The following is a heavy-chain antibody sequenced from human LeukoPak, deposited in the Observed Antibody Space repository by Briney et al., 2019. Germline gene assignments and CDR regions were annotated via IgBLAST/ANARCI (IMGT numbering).Heavy chain of an antibody. CDR1: GGSVSSGSYY. J-gene: IGHJ6*02. Sequence: SETLSLTCTVSGGSVSSGSYYWSWIRQSPGKGLEWIGYIYYSGSTNYNPSLKSRVTISVDTSKNQFSLKLSSVTAADTAVYYCASSYCSSTGCFGLYYYGMDVWGQGTTVTVSS. D-gene: IGHD2-2*01. CDR3: ASSYCSSTGCFGLYYYGMDV. V-gene: IGHV4-61*01. CDR2: IYYSGST.